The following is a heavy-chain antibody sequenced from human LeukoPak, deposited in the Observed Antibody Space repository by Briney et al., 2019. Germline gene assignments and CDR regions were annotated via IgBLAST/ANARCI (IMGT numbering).Heavy chain of an antibody. D-gene: IGHD3-22*01. CDR3: ARGAPHYYDSSGYGDY. CDR2: IKQDGSEK. J-gene: IGHJ4*02. Sequence: GRSLRLSCAASGFTFSSYWMSWVRQAPGKGLEWVANIKQDGSEKYYVDSVKGRFTISRDNAKNSLYLQMNSLRAEDTAVYYCARGAPHYYDSSGYGDYWGQGTLVTVSS. CDR1: GFTFSSYW. V-gene: IGHV3-7*03.